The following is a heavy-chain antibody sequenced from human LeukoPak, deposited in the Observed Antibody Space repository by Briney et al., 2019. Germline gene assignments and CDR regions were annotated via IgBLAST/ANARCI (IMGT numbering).Heavy chain of an antibody. CDR3: ARSYPYCSSTSCPYVFDP. CDR2: INHSGST. Sequence: PSETLSLTCAVYGGSFSGYYWSGIRQPPRKGLQWIGEINHSGSTNYNPSLKSRVTISVDTSKNQFSLKLSSVTAADTAVYYCARSYPYCSSTSCPYVFDPWGQGTLVTVSS. D-gene: IGHD2-2*01. V-gene: IGHV4-34*01. CDR1: GGSFSGYY. J-gene: IGHJ5*02.